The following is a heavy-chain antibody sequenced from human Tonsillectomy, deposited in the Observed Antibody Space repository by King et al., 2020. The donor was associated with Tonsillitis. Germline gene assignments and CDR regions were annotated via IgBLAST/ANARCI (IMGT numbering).Heavy chain of an antibody. CDR1: GFRFSDYW. Sequence: VQLVESGGGLVQPGGSLRLSCAASGFRFSDYWMTWVRQAPGKGLEWVANIKYDGSETYHVDSVTGRFTISRDNAKNSLFLQMNSLKTEDTAVYYCAKRINGTTANFDMRGQGTMVTVSS. CDR3: AKRINGTTANFDM. CDR2: IKYDGSET. V-gene: IGHV3-7*01. D-gene: IGHD1-7*01. J-gene: IGHJ3*02.